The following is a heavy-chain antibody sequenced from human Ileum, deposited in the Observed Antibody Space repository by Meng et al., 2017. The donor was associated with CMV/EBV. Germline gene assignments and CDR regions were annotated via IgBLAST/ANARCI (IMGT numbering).Heavy chain of an antibody. J-gene: IGHJ5*02. CDR2: IHPTGTT. Sequence: QRHPQECRPWRLQPSTTLSLTCTVTGGYLTSYYWTWIRQPAGKGLEWIGRIHPTGTTDDNPSLRSRVSMSLDKSKNQFSLKLTSVTAADTAVYYCARAAARGVPVDLWGQGTLVTVSS. CDR3: ARAAARGVPVDL. CDR1: GGYLTSYY. V-gene: IGHV4-4*07. D-gene: IGHD3-10*01.